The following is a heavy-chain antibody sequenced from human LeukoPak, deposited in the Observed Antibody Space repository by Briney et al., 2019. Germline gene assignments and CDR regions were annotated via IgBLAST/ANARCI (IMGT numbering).Heavy chain of an antibody. CDR2: ISGSGGST. Sequence: GGSLRLSCAASGFTFSNYGMSWVRQAPGKGLQWVSAISGSGGSTYYADSVKGRFTISRDNAKNSLFLQMNSLRAEDTAVYFCARVSSYLVMWSFFDYWGQGTLVTVSS. D-gene: IGHD1-26*01. CDR3: ARVSSYLVMWSFFDY. CDR1: GFTFSNYG. J-gene: IGHJ4*02. V-gene: IGHV3-23*01.